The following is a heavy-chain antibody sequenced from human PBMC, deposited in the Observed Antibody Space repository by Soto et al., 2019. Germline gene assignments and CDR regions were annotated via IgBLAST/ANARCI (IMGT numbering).Heavy chain of an antibody. CDR3: ARSPAYYDILTGYYTDSGFDY. J-gene: IGHJ4*02. D-gene: IGHD3-9*01. Sequence: PSETLSLTCTVSGGSISSYYWSWIRQPPGKGLERIGYIYYSGSTNYNPSLKSRVTISVDTSKNQFSLKLSSVTAADTAVYYCARSPAYYDILTGYYTDSGFDYWGQGTLVTVSS. V-gene: IGHV4-59*01. CDR1: GGSISSYY. CDR2: IYYSGST.